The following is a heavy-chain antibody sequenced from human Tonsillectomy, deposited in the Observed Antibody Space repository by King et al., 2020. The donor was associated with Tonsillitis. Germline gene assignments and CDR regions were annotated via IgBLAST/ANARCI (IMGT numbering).Heavy chain of an antibody. J-gene: IGHJ4*02. Sequence: VQLVESGGGLVKPGGSLRLSCAASGFTFSDYYMSWIRQAPGKGLEWVSYISSSGSTIYYADSVEGRFTISGDNAKNSLYLQMNSLRAEDTAVYYCARDSAKYYYDKSGYLYWGQGTLVTVSS. CDR3: ARDSAKYYYDKSGYLY. CDR2: ISSSGSTI. D-gene: IGHD3-22*01. V-gene: IGHV3-11*01. CDR1: GFTFSDYY.